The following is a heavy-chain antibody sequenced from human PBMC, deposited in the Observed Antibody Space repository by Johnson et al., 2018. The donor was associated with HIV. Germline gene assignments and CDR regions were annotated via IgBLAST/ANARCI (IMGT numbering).Heavy chain of an antibody. CDR2: IRQDGSDK. CDR1: GFSFSSFW. Sequence: VQLVESGGGLVQPGGSLRLSCAASGFSFSSFWMSWVRQVPGKGLEWVANIRQDGSDKHYVDSVKGRFTISSDNFKNTLYLQMNSLGAEDTAVYYCAKGPSVSSCDAFDIWGQGTMVTVPS. J-gene: IGHJ3*02. D-gene: IGHD6-13*01. CDR3: AKGPSVSSCDAFDI. V-gene: IGHV3-7*01.